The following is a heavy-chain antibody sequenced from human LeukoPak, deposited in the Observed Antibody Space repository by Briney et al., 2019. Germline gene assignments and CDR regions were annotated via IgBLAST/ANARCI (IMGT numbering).Heavy chain of an antibody. CDR3: AKDGIGGIYYDSSGYFDN. D-gene: IGHD3-22*01. CDR1: GLTFNNYA. Sequence: GGSLRLSCAASGLTFNNYAMSWVRQAPGKGLEWVSALSGSGGSTYYADPLKGRFTISRDNSKNTLYLQMNSLRAEDTALYYCAKDGIGGIYYDSSGYFDNWGQGTLVTVSS. J-gene: IGHJ4*02. V-gene: IGHV3-23*01. CDR2: LSGSGGST.